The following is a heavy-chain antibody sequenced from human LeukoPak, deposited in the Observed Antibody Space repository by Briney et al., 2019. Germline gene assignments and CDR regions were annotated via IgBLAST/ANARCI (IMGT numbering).Heavy chain of an antibody. CDR3: AKDQYYYDSSGYLGYFDY. J-gene: IGHJ4*02. Sequence: QTGGSLRLSCAASGFTFSSYAMSWVRQAPGKGLEWVSAISGSGGSTYYADSVKGRFTISRDNSKNTLYLQMNSLRAEDTAAYYCAKDQYYYDSSGYLGYFDYWGQGTLVTVSS. CDR1: GFTFSSYA. CDR2: ISGSGGST. V-gene: IGHV3-23*01. D-gene: IGHD3-22*01.